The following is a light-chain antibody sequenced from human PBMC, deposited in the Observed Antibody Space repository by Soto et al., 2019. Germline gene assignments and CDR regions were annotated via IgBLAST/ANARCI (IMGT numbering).Light chain of an antibody. CDR1: SSDIGTYNY. Sequence: QSALTQPASVSGSPGQSITISCTGTSSDIGTYNYVSWHQQYPGNAPKLMIYEVNYRPSGVSTRFSGSKSDNTASLTISGLQAEDEGDYYCSSFTTSKTWVFGGGTKVTVL. J-gene: IGLJ3*02. CDR3: SSFTTSKTWV. CDR2: EVN. V-gene: IGLV2-14*01.